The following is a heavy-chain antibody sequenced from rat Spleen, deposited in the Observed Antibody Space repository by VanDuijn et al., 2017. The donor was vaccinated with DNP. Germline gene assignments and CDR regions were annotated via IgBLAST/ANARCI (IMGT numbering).Heavy chain of an antibody. J-gene: IGHJ1*01. Sequence: EVQLVESGGGLVQPGDSLKLSCAASGFTFSDYAMAWVRQSPTKGLEWVATIIYDGSRNYYRDSMKGRFTISRDNAKTTLYLQMNSLRSEDTATYYCSTADYGSAYWYFDFWGPGTMVTVSS. D-gene: IGHD1-3*01. CDR3: STADYGSAYWYFDF. CDR2: IIYDGSRN. V-gene: IGHV5S10*01. CDR1: GFTFSDYA.